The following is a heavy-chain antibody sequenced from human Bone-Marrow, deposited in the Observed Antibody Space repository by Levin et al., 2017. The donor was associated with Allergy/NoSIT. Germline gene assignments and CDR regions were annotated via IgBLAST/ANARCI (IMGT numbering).Heavy chain of an antibody. Sequence: GESLKISCQASGYSFSSNAINWVRQAPGQGLEWMGWINTITGNPTYAQDFTGRLVFSLDTTVTTAYLQITSLKAEDTAVYYCARDSGSAYSYGVSFDYWGQGTLVTVSS. CDR3: ARDSGSAYSYGVSFDY. J-gene: IGHJ4*02. D-gene: IGHD5-18*01. CDR1: GYSFSSNA. CDR2: INTITGNP. V-gene: IGHV7-4-1*02.